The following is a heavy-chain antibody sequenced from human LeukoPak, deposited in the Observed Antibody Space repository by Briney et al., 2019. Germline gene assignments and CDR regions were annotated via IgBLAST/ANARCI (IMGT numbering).Heavy chain of an antibody. CDR2: INPNSGGT. CDR3: AYSGSYYVSGAEYFQH. V-gene: IGHV1-2*02. Sequence: ASVKLSCKASGYTFTGYYMHWVRQAPGQGLEWMGWINPNSGGTNYAQKFQGRVTMTRDTSISTAYMELSSLRSEDTAVYYCAYSGSYYVSGAEYFQHWGQGTLVTVSS. J-gene: IGHJ1*01. CDR1: GYTFTGYY. D-gene: IGHD1-26*01.